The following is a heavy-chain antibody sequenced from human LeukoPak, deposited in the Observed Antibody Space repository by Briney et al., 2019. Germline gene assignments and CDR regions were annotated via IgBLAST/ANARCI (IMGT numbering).Heavy chain of an antibody. V-gene: IGHV3-53*01. CDR3: ARAGGDYYDSSGYYLGYYFDY. J-gene: IGHJ4*02. CDR1: GFTVSSNY. D-gene: IGHD3-22*01. CDR2: IYSGGST. Sequence: GSLRLSCAGSGFTVSSNYMSWVRQAPGKGLEWVSVIYSGGSTNYADSVKGRFTISRDSSKNTLYLQMNSLRAEDTAVYYCARAGGDYYDSSGYYLGYYFDYWGQGTLVTVSS.